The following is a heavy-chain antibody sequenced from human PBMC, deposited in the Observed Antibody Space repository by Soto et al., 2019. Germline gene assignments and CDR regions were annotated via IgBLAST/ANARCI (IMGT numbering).Heavy chain of an antibody. V-gene: IGHV4-38-2*02. D-gene: IGHD2-21*02. CDR3: ARVQHIVVVTAISGYFDY. CDR2: IYHSGST. Sequence: LEWIGSIYHSGSTYYNPSLKSRVTISVDTSKNQFSLKLSSVTAADTAVYYCARVQHIVVVTAISGYFDYWGQGTLVTVSS. J-gene: IGHJ4*02.